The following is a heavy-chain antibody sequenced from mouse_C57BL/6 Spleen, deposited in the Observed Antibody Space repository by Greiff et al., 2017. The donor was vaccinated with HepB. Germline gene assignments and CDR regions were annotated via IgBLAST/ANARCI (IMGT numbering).Heavy chain of an antibody. D-gene: IGHD4-1*01. CDR1: GFTFSSYA. CDR2: ISDGGSYT. V-gene: IGHV5-4*01. CDR3: ARERTGGFDY. Sequence: EVQLVESGGGLVKPGGSLKLSCAASGFTFSSYAMSWVRQTPEKRLEWVATISDGGSYTYYPDNVKGRFTISRDNAKNNLYLQMSHLKSEDTAMYYCARERTGGFDYWGQGTTLTVSS. J-gene: IGHJ2*01.